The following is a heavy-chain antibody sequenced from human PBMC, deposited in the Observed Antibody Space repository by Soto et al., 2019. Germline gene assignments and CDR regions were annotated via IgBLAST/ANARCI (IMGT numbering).Heavy chain of an antibody. CDR1: GYTFTSYG. V-gene: IGHV1-18*01. CDR3: ARVKTYCSSTSCYVGYNWFDP. D-gene: IGHD2-2*01. CDR2: ISAYNGNT. Sequence: GASVKVSCKASGYTFTSYGISWVRQAPGQGLEWMGWISAYNGNTNYAQKLQGRVTMTTDTSTSTAYMELRSLRSDDTAVYYCARVKTYCSSTSCYVGYNWFDPWGQGTLVTVSS. J-gene: IGHJ5*02.